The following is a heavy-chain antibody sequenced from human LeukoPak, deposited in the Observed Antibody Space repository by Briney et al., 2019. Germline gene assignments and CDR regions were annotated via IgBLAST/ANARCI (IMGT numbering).Heavy chain of an antibody. V-gene: IGHV3-21*01. CDR2: ITYDSDYI. CDR1: GFTFSTYS. J-gene: IGHJ4*02. Sequence: GGSLRLSCEASGFTFSTYSMNWVRQAPGKGLEWVSTITYDSDYIYYTDSVKGRFTISRDNAKKSLYLQMNSLRADDTAVYYCARYGVSSSRSYIDYGGQGTLVTVSS. D-gene: IGHD2-2*01. CDR3: ARYGVSSSRSYIDY.